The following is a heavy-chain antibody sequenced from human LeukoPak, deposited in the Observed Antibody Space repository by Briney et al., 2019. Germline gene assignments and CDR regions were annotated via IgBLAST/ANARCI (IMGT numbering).Heavy chain of an antibody. CDR3: AKGKTSGWDQDAFDI. CDR2: IIATGGST. J-gene: IGHJ3*02. CDR1: GFTFSSYA. V-gene: IGHV3-23*01. Sequence: GGSLRLSCAAAGFTFSSYAMSWVRQAPGKGLEWVSRIIATGGSTYYADSVKGRFATSRDNSKNTLYLQLNSLRVEDTAVYYCAKGKTSGWDQDAFDIWGQGTMVTVSS. D-gene: IGHD6-19*01.